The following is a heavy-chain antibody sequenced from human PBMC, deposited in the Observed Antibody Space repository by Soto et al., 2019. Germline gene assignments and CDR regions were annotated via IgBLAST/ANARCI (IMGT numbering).Heavy chain of an antibody. CDR1: GGTFSSYA. CDR2: IIPIFGTA. CDR3: ARGGYYDSSGDYYYYGMDV. V-gene: IGHV1-69*06. J-gene: IGHJ6*02. D-gene: IGHD3-22*01. Sequence: ASVKVSCKASGGTFSSYAISWVRQAPGQGLEWMGGIIPIFGTANYAQKFQGRVTITADKSTSTAYMELSSLRSEDTAVYYCARGGYYDSSGDYYYYGMDVWGQGTTVTVSS.